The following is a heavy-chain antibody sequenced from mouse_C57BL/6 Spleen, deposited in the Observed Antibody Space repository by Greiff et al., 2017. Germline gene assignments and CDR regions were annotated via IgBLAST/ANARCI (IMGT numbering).Heavy chain of an antibody. J-gene: IGHJ3*01. CDR1: GYSITSGYD. D-gene: IGHD2-3*01. CDR2: ISYSGST. Sequence: EVKLQESGPGMVKPSQSLSLTCTVTGYSITSGYDWHWIRHFPGNKLEWMGYISYSGSTNYNPSLKSRISITHDTSKNHFFLQLNSVTTEDTATYYCARCDGYYPFAYWGQGTLVTVSA. V-gene: IGHV3-1*01. CDR3: ARCDGYYPFAY.